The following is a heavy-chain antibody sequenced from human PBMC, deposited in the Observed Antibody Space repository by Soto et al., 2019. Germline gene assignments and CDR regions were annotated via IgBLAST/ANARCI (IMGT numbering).Heavy chain of an antibody. D-gene: IGHD4-4*01. CDR2: ISVSGDTT. J-gene: IGHJ4*02. Sequence: EVQLLESGGGLVQSGGSLRLSCAASGFTFSSFAMNWVRQAPGKGLEWVSTISVSGDTTTYADSVKGRFIISRDKSMDTMYLQMNSLRAEDTALDFCAKDGVGWVTTVSYFDSWGQGTRVTVSS. V-gene: IGHV3-23*01. CDR3: AKDGVGWVTTVSYFDS. CDR1: GFTFSSFA.